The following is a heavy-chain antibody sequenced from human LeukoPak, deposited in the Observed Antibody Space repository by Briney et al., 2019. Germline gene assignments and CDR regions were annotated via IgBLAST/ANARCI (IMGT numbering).Heavy chain of an antibody. CDR2: IIPIFGTA. CDR3: ARNRQQLEIYSMDV. J-gene: IGHJ6*03. Sequence: SVKVSCKASGGTFSSYAISWVRQAPGQGLEWMGGIIPIFGTANYAQKFQGRVTITADESTSTAYMELSRLTSDDTAVYYCARNRQQLEIYSMDVWGKGTTVTISS. D-gene: IGHD6-13*01. V-gene: IGHV1-69*13. CDR1: GGTFSSYA.